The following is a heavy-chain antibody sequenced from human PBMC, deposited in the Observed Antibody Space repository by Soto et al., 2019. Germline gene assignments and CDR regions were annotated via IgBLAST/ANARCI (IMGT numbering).Heavy chain of an antibody. CDR2: IWYDGSNK. D-gene: IGHD3-10*01. CDR1: GFTFSSYG. CDR3: ARDVGTYYYGSGSHFDY. J-gene: IGHJ4*02. V-gene: IGHV3-33*01. Sequence: GGSLRLSCAASGFTFSSYGMHWVRQAPGKGLEWVAVIWYDGSNKYYADSVKGRFTISRDNSKNTLYLQMNSLRAEDTAVYYCARDVGTYYYGSGSHFDYWGQGTLVTVSS.